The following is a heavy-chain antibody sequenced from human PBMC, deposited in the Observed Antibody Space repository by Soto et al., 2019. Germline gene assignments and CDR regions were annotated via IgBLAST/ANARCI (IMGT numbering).Heavy chain of an antibody. CDR2: IYYSGST. CDR3: ARGLSDIAVAGDAFDI. CDR1: GGSISRGDYY. J-gene: IGHJ3*02. D-gene: IGHD6-19*01. V-gene: IGHV4-30-4*01. Sequence: SETLSLTCTVSGGSISRGDYYWSWIRQPPGKGLEWIGYIYYSGSTYYNPSLKSRVNISVDTSKNHFSLKLTSVTAAGTAVYYCARGLSDIAVAGDAFDIWGQGPIVTV.